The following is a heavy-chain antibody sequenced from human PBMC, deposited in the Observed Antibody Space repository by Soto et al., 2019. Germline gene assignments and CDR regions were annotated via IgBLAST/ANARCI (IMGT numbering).Heavy chain of an antibody. CDR3: ARQGRDLECFDP. CDR2: IYPGDSDT. D-gene: IGHD3-3*01. V-gene: IGHV5-51*01. Sequence: EVQLVQSGAEVKKPGESLKISCEGSGYDFTTYWIAWVRQMPGKGLEWMGIIYPGDSDTRYSPSFQGQVTISADKSISTAYLQLTSLKASDTAMYYCARQGRDLECFDPCGQGTLVTVSS. CDR1: GYDFTTYW. J-gene: IGHJ5*02.